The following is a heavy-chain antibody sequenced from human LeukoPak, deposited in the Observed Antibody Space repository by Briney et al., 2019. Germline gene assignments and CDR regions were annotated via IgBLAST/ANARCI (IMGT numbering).Heavy chain of an antibody. CDR2: IYYSGST. V-gene: IGHV4-59*11. Sequence: SQTLSPTCTVSGGSISSHYWSWIRQPPGKGLEWIGYIYYSGSTNYNPSLKSRVTISVDTSKNHFALKLSSVTAADTAVYYCAREAVNYYYYYMDVWGKGTTVTVSS. CDR1: GGSISSHY. D-gene: IGHD6-19*01. J-gene: IGHJ6*03. CDR3: AREAVNYYYYYMDV.